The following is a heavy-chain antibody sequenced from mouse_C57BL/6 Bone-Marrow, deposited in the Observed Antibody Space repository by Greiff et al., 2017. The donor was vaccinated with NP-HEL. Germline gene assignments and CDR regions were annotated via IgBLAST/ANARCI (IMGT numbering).Heavy chain of an antibody. D-gene: IGHD2-2*01. Sequence: VQLQQSGPELVKPGASVKISCKASGYAFSSSWMNWVKQRPGKGLEWIGRIYPGDGDTNYNGKFKGKATITADTSSNTAYLQLSSLTSEDTAVYYCTTPFMVPFDYWGQGTTLTVSS. V-gene: IGHV1-82*01. J-gene: IGHJ2*01. CDR2: IYPGDGDT. CDR3: TTPFMVPFDY. CDR1: GYAFSSSW.